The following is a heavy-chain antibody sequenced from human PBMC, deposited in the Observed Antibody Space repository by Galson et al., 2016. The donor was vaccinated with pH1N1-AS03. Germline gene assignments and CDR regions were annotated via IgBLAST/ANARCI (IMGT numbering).Heavy chain of an antibody. D-gene: IGHD6-6*01. CDR2: VDPDTSKT. Sequence: VKVSCKVSGYTFTDYNMHWVQQAPGKGLEWMGLVDPDTSKTKYAEKFQGRVTITADTSRDTAYMDLSGLRSANTAIYYCATDGPRGSLSSWGQGTLVTVSS. V-gene: IGHV1-69-2*01. CDR1: GYTFTDYN. J-gene: IGHJ4*02. CDR3: ATDGPRGSLSS.